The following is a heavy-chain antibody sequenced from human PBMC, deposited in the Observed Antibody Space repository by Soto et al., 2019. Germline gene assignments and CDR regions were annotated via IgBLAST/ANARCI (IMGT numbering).Heavy chain of an antibody. CDR3: ARGQGWFGSYGMDV. Sequence: SETLSLTCTASGDSVSSGSYYWSWIRQPPGKGLEWIGYIYYSGSTNYNPSLKSRVTISVDTSKNQFSLKLSSVTAADTAVYYCARGQGWFGSYGMDVWGQGTTVTVSS. CDR2: IYYSGST. CDR1: GDSVSSGSYY. J-gene: IGHJ6*02. D-gene: IGHD3-10*01. V-gene: IGHV4-61*01.